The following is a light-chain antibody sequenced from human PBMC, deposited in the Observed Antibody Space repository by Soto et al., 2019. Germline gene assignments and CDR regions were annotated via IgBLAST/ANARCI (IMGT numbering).Light chain of an antibody. V-gene: IGLV2-14*03. CDR2: DVS. CDR3: SSYTSSSTVI. Sequence: QSALTQPASVSGCPGQSITISCTGTRSDIGIYNYVSWYQQHPGKAPKLIIYDVSNWPSGVSNRFSGSKSGNTASLTISGLQAEDEADYYCSSYTSSSTVIFGGGTKVTVL. CDR1: RSDIGIYNY. J-gene: IGLJ2*01.